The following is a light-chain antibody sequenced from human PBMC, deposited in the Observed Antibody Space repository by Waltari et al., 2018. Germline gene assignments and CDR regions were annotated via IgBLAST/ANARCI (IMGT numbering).Light chain of an antibody. CDR2: GKN. J-gene: IGLJ2*01. CDR3: HSRDSSGDVV. V-gene: IGLV3-19*01. Sequence: SSELTQDPAVSVALGQTVRITCQGDSRRTYYFSWFHQKPGQAPALVIYGKNNRPSGIPDRFSASSSGSTASLTIIGAQAEDEADYYCHSRDSSGDVVIGGGTKLTVV. CDR1: SRRTYY.